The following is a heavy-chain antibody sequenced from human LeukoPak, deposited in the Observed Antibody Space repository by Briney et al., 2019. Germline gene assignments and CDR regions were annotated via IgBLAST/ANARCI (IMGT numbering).Heavy chain of an antibody. D-gene: IGHD3-10*01. CDR3: STGMLRGLAPVFLDY. J-gene: IGHJ4*02. Sequence: SETLSLTCAVYGGSFSGYYWSWIRQPPGKGLEWIGEINHSGSTNYNPSLKSRVTISLDTSKNQFSLNLRSVTAADTAVYYCSTGMLRGLAPVFLDYWGQGTLVTVS. CDR1: GGSFSGYY. CDR2: INHSGST. V-gene: IGHV4-34*01.